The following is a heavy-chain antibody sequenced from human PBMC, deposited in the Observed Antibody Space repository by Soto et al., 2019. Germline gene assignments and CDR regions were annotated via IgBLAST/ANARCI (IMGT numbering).Heavy chain of an antibody. V-gene: IGHV1-69*01. D-gene: IGHD1-20*01. CDR2: IIPLFGIT. CDR3: ARDPRSITGSTSSEDFQH. CDR1: GGTFSGYA. J-gene: IGHJ1*01. Sequence: QAQLMQSGAEVKKPGSSVKVSCKASGGTFSGYAINWVRQAPGQGLEWMGGIIPLFGITDYGQKFQGRITIAADEYTGTAYMDLRGLRSEDTAVYYCARDPRSITGSTSSEDFQHWGQGTLVSVSS.